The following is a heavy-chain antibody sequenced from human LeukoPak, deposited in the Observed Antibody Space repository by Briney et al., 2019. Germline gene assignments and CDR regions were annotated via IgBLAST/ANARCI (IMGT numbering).Heavy chain of an antibody. V-gene: IGHV3-7*01. Sequence: QSGGSLRLSCATSGFTFSSYWMSWVRQAPGKGLEWVANIKQDGSEKNYVDSVKGRFTISRDNAKNSLYLQMNSLRAEDTAVYYCARVKAIPGYYFDYWGQGTLVTVSS. CDR1: GFTFSSYW. J-gene: IGHJ4*02. CDR2: IKQDGSEK. CDR3: ARVKAIPGYYFDY. D-gene: IGHD5-18*01.